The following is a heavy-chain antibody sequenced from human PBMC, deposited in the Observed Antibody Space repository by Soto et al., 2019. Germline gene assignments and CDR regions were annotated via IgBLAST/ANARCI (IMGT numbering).Heavy chain of an antibody. D-gene: IGHD2-15*01. CDR2: MNPNSGNT. J-gene: IGHJ6*03. CDR3: ATVGYCSGGSCYSYYYYYMDV. Sequence: QVRLVQSGAEVKKPGASVKVSCKASGYTFTSYDINWVRQATGQGLEWMGWMNPNSGNTGYAQKFQGRVTMTRNTSISTAYMELSSLSSEDTAVYYCATVGYCSGGSCYSYYYYYMDVWGKGTTVTVSS. V-gene: IGHV1-8*01. CDR1: GYTFTSYD.